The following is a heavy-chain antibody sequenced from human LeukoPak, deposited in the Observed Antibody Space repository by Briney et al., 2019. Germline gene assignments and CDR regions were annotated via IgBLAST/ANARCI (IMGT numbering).Heavy chain of an antibody. CDR3: ARELSRTGAFDY. CDR1: GFTFSSYA. D-gene: IGHD3-10*01. V-gene: IGHV3-7*03. Sequence: GGSLVLSCAASGFTFSSYAMSWVRQAPGKGLEWVANINEAGVEKYHVDSVKGRFTIFRDNAKNSLYLQMNNLRAEDTAVYYCARELSRTGAFDYWGQGTLVTVSS. J-gene: IGHJ4*02. CDR2: INEAGVEK.